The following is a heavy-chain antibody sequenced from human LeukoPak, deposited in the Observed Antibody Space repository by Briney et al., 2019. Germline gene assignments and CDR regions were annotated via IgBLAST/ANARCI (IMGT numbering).Heavy chain of an antibody. CDR2: ISAYNGNT. CDR3: ARGETGSGYPPHFDY. D-gene: IGHD3-22*01. CDR1: GYTFTSYG. V-gene: IGHV1-18*01. Sequence: ASVKVSCKASGYTFTSYGISWVRQAPGQGLEWMGWISAYNGNTNYAQKLQGRVTMTTDTSTSTAYMELRSLRSDDTAVYYCARGETGSGYPPHFDYWGQGTLATVSS. J-gene: IGHJ4*02.